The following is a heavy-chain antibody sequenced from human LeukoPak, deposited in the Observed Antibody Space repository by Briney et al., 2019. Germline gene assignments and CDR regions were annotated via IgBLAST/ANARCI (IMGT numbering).Heavy chain of an antibody. CDR3: ASQGPSSSCDY. Sequence: SVKVSCKAAGGTFSRYTISWVRQAPGQGLEWMGRIIPILGIANYAQKFQGRVTITADKSTSTAYMELSSLRSEDTAVYFCASQGPSSSCDYWGQGTLVTVSS. CDR1: GGTFSRYT. J-gene: IGHJ4*02. CDR2: IIPILGIA. V-gene: IGHV1-69*02. D-gene: IGHD6-13*01.